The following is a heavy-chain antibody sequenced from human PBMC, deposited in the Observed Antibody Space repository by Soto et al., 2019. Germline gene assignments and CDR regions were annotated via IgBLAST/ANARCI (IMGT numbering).Heavy chain of an antibody. Sequence: GGSLRLSCAASGFTFSDHYMGWVRQAPGKGLEWVGRIRNKDNFYNTEYAASVKDRFTISRDDSKNSLYLQMNSLKTEDTAVYSCARVRLCSGAICNRGFDYWGQGTLVTVSS. CDR2: IRNKDNFYNT. D-gene: IGHD2-15*01. CDR1: GFTFSDHY. J-gene: IGHJ4*02. CDR3: ARVRLCSGAICNRGFDY. V-gene: IGHV3-72*01.